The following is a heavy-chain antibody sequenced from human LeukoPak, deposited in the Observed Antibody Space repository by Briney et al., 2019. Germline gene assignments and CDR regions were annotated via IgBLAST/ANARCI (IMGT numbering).Heavy chain of an antibody. CDR2: INHSGST. V-gene: IGHV4-34*01. Sequence: SETLSLTCAVYGGSFSGYYWNWIRQPPGKGLEWIGEINHSGSTNYNPSLKSRVTISVDTSKNQFSLKLSSVTAADTAVYYCARGLVGATTHRPQYYFDYWGQGTLVTVSS. CDR3: ARGLVGATTHRPQYYFDY. CDR1: GGSFSGYY. D-gene: IGHD1-26*01. J-gene: IGHJ4*02.